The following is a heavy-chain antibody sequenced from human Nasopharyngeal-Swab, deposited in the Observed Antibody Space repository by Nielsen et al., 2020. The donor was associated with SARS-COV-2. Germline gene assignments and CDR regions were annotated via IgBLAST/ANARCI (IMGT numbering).Heavy chain of an antibody. D-gene: IGHD3/OR15-3a*01. Sequence: ASVKVSCKASGYTFTNSHMHWVRQAPGQGLEWMGIINPTGDTTSDAQNFEGRLSVTRDTSTGTVYMELSSLRSEDTAVYYCASGGSDFWEGYFDNWGQGTLVTVSS. J-gene: IGHJ4*02. V-gene: IGHV1-46*01. CDR2: INPTGDTT. CDR1: GYTFTNSH. CDR3: ASGGSDFWEGYFDN.